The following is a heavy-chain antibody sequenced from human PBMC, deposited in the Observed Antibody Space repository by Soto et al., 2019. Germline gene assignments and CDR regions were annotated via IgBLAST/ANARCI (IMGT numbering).Heavy chain of an antibody. J-gene: IGHJ5*02. CDR1: DCSTVIMDW. CDR3: GRGPITMVRGVVHNWFDP. Sequence: SDTRAFTGAVFDCSTVIMDWWGWVRLPAGKGREWKGDNNHSGRNNYNPSLKSRVTISVDKSKNQFSLKLSSVTAADTAVYYCGRGPITMVRGVVHNWFDPWGQGSLVT. D-gene: IGHD3-10*01. CDR2: NNHSGRN. V-gene: IGHV4-4*02.